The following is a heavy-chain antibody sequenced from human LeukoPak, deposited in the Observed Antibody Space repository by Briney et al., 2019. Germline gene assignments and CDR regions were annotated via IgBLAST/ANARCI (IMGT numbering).Heavy chain of an antibody. D-gene: IGHD3-10*01. CDR2: IWYDGSNK. Sequence: GGSLRLSCAASGFTFSSYGMHWVRQAPGKGLEWVAVIWYDGSNKYYADSVKGRFTISRDNSKNTLYLQMNSLRAEDTAVYYCARASWGSGSYYPAYYFDYWGQGTLVTVSS. V-gene: IGHV3-33*01. J-gene: IGHJ4*02. CDR1: GFTFSSYG. CDR3: ARASWGSGSYYPAYYFDY.